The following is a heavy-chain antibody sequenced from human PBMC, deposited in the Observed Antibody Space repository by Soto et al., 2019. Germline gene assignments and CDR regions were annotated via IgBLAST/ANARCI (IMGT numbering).Heavy chain of an antibody. D-gene: IGHD3-3*01. CDR3: ARVRFLEWYANWFDP. Sequence: PSETLSLTCAVYGGSFSGYYWSWIRQPPGKGLEWIGEINHSGSTNYNPSLKSRVTISVDTSKNQFSLKLSSVTAADTAVYYCARVRFLEWYANWFDPWGQGTLVNVSS. J-gene: IGHJ5*02. CDR2: INHSGST. CDR1: GGSFSGYY. V-gene: IGHV4-34*01.